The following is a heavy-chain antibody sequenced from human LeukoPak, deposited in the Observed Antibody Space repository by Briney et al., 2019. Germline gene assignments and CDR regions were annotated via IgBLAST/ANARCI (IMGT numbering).Heavy chain of an antibody. J-gene: IGHJ4*02. Sequence: PGGSLRLSCAASGFTFSSYAMSWVRQAPGKGLEWVSAISGSGGSIYYADSVKGRFTISRDNSKNTLYLQMNSLRAEDTAVYYCAKDGMAGIPLWYFDYWGQGTLVTVSS. V-gene: IGHV3-23*01. CDR3: AKDGMAGIPLWYFDY. D-gene: IGHD5-24*01. CDR1: GFTFSSYA. CDR2: ISGSGGSI.